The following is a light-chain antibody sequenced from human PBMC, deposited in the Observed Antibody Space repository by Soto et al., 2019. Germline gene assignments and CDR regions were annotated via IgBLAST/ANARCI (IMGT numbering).Light chain of an antibody. CDR2: RNN. J-gene: IGLJ1*01. V-gene: IGLV1-47*01. CDR1: SSNIGSNY. CDR3: AAWDDSLRGHYV. Sequence: QSVLTQPPSASGTPGQRVTISCSGSSSNIGSNYVYWYQQLPGTAPKLLIYRNNQRPSGVPDRFSGSKSGTSASLAISGLRSEDESYYYCAAWDDSLRGHYVFGTGTMVTVL.